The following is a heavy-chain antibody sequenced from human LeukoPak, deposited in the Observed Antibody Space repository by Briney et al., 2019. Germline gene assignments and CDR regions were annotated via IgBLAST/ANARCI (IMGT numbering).Heavy chain of an antibody. Sequence: GGSLRLSCAASGFTVSGNYMSWVRQAPGKGLEWVSVIYSSDNTYYIDSVKGRLTISRDNSKNTLYLQMNSLRAEDTAVYYCAGRRVLDASFDYWGQGTLATVSS. CDR3: AGRRVLDASFDY. V-gene: IGHV3-66*02. J-gene: IGHJ4*02. CDR2: IYSSDNT. D-gene: IGHD3-16*01. CDR1: GFTVSGNY.